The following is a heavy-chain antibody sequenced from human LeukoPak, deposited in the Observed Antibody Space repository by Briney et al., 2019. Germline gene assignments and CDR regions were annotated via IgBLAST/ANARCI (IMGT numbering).Heavy chain of an antibody. V-gene: IGHV1-46*01. D-gene: IGHD2-8*01. CDR1: GYTFTSYY. CDR2: INPSAGTT. J-gene: IGHJ4*02. Sequence: ASVKVSCKASGYTFTSYYIHWVRQAPGQGFEWVGIINPSAGTTSYAQKFQGRLTMTRDTSTSTVYMELSSLISEDTAVYYCARSYCSNGACPELDYWGQGTLVTVSS. CDR3: ARSYCSNGACPELDY.